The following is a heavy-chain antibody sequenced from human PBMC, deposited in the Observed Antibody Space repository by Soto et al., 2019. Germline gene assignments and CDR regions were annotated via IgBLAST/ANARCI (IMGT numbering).Heavy chain of an antibody. Sequence: QVQIVQSGAEVKKPGASVKVSCKASGYNLSNYFMHWVRQAPGQSLEWMGWINAVNGETKYSQKFQGRVTITRDSSASTAYRELSSLRSEDTAVYYCARDQTYGGNPIWYFDLWGRGALVTVSS. CDR1: GYNLSNYF. J-gene: IGHJ2*01. CDR3: ARDQTYGGNPIWYFDL. V-gene: IGHV1-3*01. D-gene: IGHD4-17*01. CDR2: INAVNGET.